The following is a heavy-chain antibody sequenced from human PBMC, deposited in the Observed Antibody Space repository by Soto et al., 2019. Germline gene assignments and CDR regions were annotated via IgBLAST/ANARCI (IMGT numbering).Heavy chain of an antibody. CDR1: GYTFTSYA. J-gene: IGHJ4*02. Sequence: QVQLVQSGAEVKEPGASVKVSCKASGYTFTSYAMHWVRQAPGQRLEWMGWIHAGNGNTKYSQKFQGRVTITRDTSASTAYMELSSLSSEDTAVYYCARGPGGPDGPGDFWGQGTLVTVSS. CDR3: ARGPGGPDGPGDF. D-gene: IGHD2-15*01. CDR2: IHAGNGNT. V-gene: IGHV1-3*01.